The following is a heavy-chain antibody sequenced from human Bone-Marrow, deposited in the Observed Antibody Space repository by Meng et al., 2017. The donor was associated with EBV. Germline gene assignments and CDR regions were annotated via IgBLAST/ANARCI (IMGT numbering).Heavy chain of an antibody. J-gene: IGHJ4*02. CDR2: INHSGST. V-gene: IGHV4-34*01. D-gene: IGHD6-6*01. CDR3: ASWASSIAARPPYY. CDR1: GGSFSGYY. Sequence: QVQLQQGGAGLLKPSETLSLTCAVYGGSFSGYYWSWIRQPSGKGLEWIGEINHSGSTNYNPSLKSRVTISVDTSKNQFSLKLSSVTAADTAVYYCASWASSIAARPPYYWGQGTLVTVSS.